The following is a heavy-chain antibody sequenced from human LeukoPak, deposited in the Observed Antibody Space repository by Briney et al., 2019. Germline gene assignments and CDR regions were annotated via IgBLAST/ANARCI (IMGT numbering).Heavy chain of an antibody. Sequence: ASVKVSCKASGGTFSSYAISWVRQAPGQGLEWMGGIIPIFGTANYAQKFQGRVTITADESTSTAYMELSSLRSEDAAVYYCARAPYCSGGSCSHFDYWGQGTLVTVSS. CDR1: GGTFSSYA. CDR2: IIPIFGTA. D-gene: IGHD2-15*01. V-gene: IGHV1-69*01. CDR3: ARAPYCSGGSCSHFDY. J-gene: IGHJ4*02.